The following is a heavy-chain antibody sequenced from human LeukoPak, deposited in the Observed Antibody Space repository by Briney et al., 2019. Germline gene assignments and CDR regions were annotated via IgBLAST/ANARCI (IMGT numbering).Heavy chain of an antibody. V-gene: IGHV3-7*03. CDR2: INLDGSER. CDR3: AKGGQWLAPFDC. D-gene: IGHD6-19*01. J-gene: IGHJ4*02. CDR1: GFTFSGHS. Sequence: GGSLRLSCAASGFTFSGHSMTWVRQAPGKGLEWVANINLDGSERFYVDFVKGRFTISRDNAKNSLYLQMNSLRAEDTAFYYCAKGGQWLAPFDCWGQGTLVTVSS.